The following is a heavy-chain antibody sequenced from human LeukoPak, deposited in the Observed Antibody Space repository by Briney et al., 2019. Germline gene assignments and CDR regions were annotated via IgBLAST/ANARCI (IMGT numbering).Heavy chain of an antibody. CDR2: IYYSGST. D-gene: IGHD3-22*01. CDR3: ARHRIYDSSGYPFDY. J-gene: IGHJ4*02. V-gene: IGHV4-39*01. CDR1: GGSLSSSSYY. Sequence: PSETLSLTCTVSGGSLSSSSYYWGWIRHPPGKGLEWIGSIYYSGSTYYTPSLKSRVTISVDTSKNQFSLKLSSVPAADTAVYYCARHRIYDSSGYPFDYWGQGTLVTVSS.